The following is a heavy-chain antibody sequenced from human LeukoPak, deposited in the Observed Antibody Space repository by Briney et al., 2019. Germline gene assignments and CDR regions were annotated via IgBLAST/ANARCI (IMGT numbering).Heavy chain of an antibody. J-gene: IGHJ4*02. D-gene: IGHD6-19*01. Sequence: ASVKVSCTASGGTFSSYAISWVRQAPGQGLEWMGGIIPIFGTANYAQKFQGRVTITADESTSTAYMELSSLRSEDTAVYYCATMCSSGWYCDDYWGQGTLVTVSS. CDR1: GGTFSSYA. V-gene: IGHV1-69*13. CDR3: ATMCSSGWYCDDY. CDR2: IIPIFGTA.